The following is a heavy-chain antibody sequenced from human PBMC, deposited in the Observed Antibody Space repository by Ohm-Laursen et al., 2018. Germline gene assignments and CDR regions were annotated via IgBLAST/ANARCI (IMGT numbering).Heavy chain of an antibody. D-gene: IGHD3-10*01. CDR3: AKGLSGGTGHGNWFDP. CDR1: GLTFSGYA. CDR2: VTGSGRTT. Sequence: SLRLSCTASGLTFSGYAMSWVRQAPGKGPEWVSVVTGSGRTTYYRDSVKGRFTISRDNSKNTLYLQMNSLRVEDTAVYYCAKGLSGGTGHGNWFDPWGQGTLVSVSS. V-gene: IGHV3-23*01. J-gene: IGHJ5*02.